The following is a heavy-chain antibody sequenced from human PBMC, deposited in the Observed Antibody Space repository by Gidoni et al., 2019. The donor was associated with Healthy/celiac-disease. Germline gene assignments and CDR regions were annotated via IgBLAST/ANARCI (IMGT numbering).Heavy chain of an antibody. CDR1: GRSFSRYY. J-gene: IGHJ4*02. Sequence: QVQLQQWRAGLLKPSETLSLTCAVYGRSFSRYYWGWIRQPPGTGLEWIGEINHSGSTNYNPSLKSRVTISVDTSKNQFSLKLSSVTAADTAVYYCAGSPDIVVVVAATRALDYWGQGTLVTVSS. D-gene: IGHD2-15*01. CDR3: AGSPDIVVVVAATRALDY. CDR2: INHSGST. V-gene: IGHV4-34*01.